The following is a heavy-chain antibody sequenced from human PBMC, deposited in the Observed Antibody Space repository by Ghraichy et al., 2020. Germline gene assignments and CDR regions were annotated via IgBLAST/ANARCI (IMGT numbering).Heavy chain of an antibody. CDR3: VRGFSRGWFGESIQLYYFDY. V-gene: IGHV3-30*04. CDR2: MSDDGSRK. J-gene: IGHJ4*02. Sequence: GGSLRLSCAASGFTFSTYTMHWVRQAPGKGLEWVAVMSDDGSRKHYGDSVKGRFTISRDNSRNTLHLQMNSLRPEDTAVFYCVRGFSRGWFGESIQLYYFDYWGQGTLVTVSS. CDR1: GFTFSTYT. D-gene: IGHD3-10*01.